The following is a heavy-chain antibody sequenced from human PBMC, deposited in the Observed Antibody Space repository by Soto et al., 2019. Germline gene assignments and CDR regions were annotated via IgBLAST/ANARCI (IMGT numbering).Heavy chain of an antibody. CDR2: VFYTGIT. J-gene: IGHJ4*02. CDR1: GGSISSYY. Sequence: QVHLQESGPGLVKPAETLSLTCSVSGGSISSYYWSWIRQPPGKGLEWIGYVFYTGITKYNPSFKSRADISGDTSRNQFSLNLMSVTAADTAVYYRAKWGAAAGTTWGQGIRVNVSS. V-gene: IGHV4-59*01. CDR3: AKWGAAAGTT. D-gene: IGHD6-25*01.